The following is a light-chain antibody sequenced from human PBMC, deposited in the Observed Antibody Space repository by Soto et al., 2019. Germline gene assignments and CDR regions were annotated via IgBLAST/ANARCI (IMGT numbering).Light chain of an antibody. CDR2: VNTDGSH. Sequence: QSVLIQSPSVSASLGASVKVTCTLSSGHRNYAIAWHQQQPEKGPRYLMKVNTDGSHTKGDGIPDRFSGSSSGAERYLTISSLQSDDEADYYCQTWGTGIVVFGGGTKLTVL. CDR1: SGHRNYA. CDR3: QTWGTGIVV. J-gene: IGLJ2*01. V-gene: IGLV4-69*01.